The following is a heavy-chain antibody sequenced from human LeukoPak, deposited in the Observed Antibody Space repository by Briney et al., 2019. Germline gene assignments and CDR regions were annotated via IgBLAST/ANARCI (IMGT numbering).Heavy chain of an antibody. J-gene: IGHJ6*02. CDR3: ARDPGYSYGSYYGMDV. Sequence: GGSLRLSCAASGLTVSSNYMSWVRQAPGKGLEWVSVIYSGGSTYYADSVKGRFTISRDNSKNTPYLQMNSLRAEDTAVYYCARDPGYSYGSYYGMDVWGRGTTVTVSS. D-gene: IGHD5-18*01. CDR1: GLTVSSNY. V-gene: IGHV3-66*01. CDR2: IYSGGST.